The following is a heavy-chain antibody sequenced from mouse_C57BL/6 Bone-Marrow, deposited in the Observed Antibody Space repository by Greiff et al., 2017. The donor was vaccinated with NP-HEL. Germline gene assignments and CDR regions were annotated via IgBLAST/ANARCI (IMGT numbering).Heavy chain of an antibody. CDR3: VRDDYSKGYYAMDY. J-gene: IGHJ4*01. CDR2: IRSKSSNYAT. Sequence: EVQGVESGGGLVQPKGSLKLSCAASGFTFNTYAMHWVRQAPGKGLEWVARIRSKSSNYATYYADSVKDRFTISRDDSQSMLYLQMNNLKTEDTAMYYCVRDDYSKGYYAMDYWGQGTSVTVSS. CDR1: GFTFNTYA. V-gene: IGHV10-3*01. D-gene: IGHD2-5*01.